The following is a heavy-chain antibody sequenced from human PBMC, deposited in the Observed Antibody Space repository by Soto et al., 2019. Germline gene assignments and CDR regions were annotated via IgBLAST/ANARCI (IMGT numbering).Heavy chain of an antibody. CDR2: INAGNGDT. Sequence: QVQLVQSGAEVEKPGASVKVSCKASGYTFTNYAMHWVRQAPGQRLEWMGWINAGNGDTKYSQDFQGRVTITRDTSASTAYMELSRLRSEDTAVYYCAREGGHYGSGSLRGGFDIWGQGTMVTVSS. V-gene: IGHV1-3*01. J-gene: IGHJ3*02. CDR3: AREGGHYGSGSLRGGFDI. D-gene: IGHD3-10*01. CDR1: GYTFTNYA.